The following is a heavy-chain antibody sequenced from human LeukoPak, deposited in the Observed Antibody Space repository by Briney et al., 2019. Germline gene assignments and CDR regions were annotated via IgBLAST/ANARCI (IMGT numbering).Heavy chain of an antibody. Sequence: GGSLRLSCVASGFIFNSYGMHWVRQAPGKGLEWVAGIWYAGSNKYYADSVEGRFTISRDNSKDTLYLQMNSLRAEDTAVYYCARLPVGALFEYWGQGTLVTASS. CDR2: IWYAGSNK. D-gene: IGHD1-26*01. V-gene: IGHV3-33*01. CDR3: ARLPVGALFEY. J-gene: IGHJ4*02. CDR1: GFIFNSYG.